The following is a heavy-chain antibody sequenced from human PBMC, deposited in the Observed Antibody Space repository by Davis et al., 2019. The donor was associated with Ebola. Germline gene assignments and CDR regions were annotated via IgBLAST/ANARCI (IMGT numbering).Heavy chain of an antibody. CDR1: GFTFSDYY. CDR2: ISSSSSYT. D-gene: IGHD3-10*01. CDR3: AREGYYYGSGSYHYYYYGMDV. J-gene: IGHJ6*02. V-gene: IGHV3-11*06. Sequence: GESLKISCAASGFTFSDYYMSWIRQAPGKGLEWVSYISSSSSYTNYADSVKGRFTISRDNSKNTLYLQMNSLRAEDTAVYYCAREGYYYGSGSYHYYYYGMDVWGQGTTVTVSS.